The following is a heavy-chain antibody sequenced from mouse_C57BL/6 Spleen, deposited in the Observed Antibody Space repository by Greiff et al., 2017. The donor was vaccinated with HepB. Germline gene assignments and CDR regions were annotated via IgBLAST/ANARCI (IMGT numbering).Heavy chain of an antibody. CDR3: ARGRLRRDFDY. CDR2: IYPGDGDT. CDR1: GYAFSSYW. J-gene: IGHJ2*01. V-gene: IGHV1-80*01. D-gene: IGHD2-4*01. Sequence: QVQLQQSGAELVKPGASVKISCKASGYAFSSYWMNWVKQRPGKGLEWIGQIYPGDGDTNYNGKFKGKATLTADKSSSTAYMQLSSLTSEDSAVYFCARGRLRRDFDYWGQGTTLTVSS.